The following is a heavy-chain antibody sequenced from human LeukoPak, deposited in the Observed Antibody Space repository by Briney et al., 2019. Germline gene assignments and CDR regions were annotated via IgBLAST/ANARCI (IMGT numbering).Heavy chain of an antibody. CDR2: IYHSGST. D-gene: IGHD3-16*01. Sequence: PWETLSLTCTVSGYSISSGYYWGWIRQPPGKGLEWIGSIYHSGSTYYNPSLKSRVTISVDTPKNQFSLKLSSVTAADTAVYYCAREALRWAFDIWGQGTMVTVSS. CDR1: GYSISSGYY. V-gene: IGHV4-38-2*02. J-gene: IGHJ3*02. CDR3: AREALRWAFDI.